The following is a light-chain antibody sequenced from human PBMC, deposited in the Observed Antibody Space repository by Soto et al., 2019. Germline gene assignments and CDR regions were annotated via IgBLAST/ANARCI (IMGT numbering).Light chain of an antibody. CDR3: QQYGSSPPMYA. CDR1: QGAGSSN. J-gene: IGKJ2*01. V-gene: IGKV3-20*01. Sequence: EIVLTQFPGTLSLSPGERATLSCRASQGAGSSNLAWYQHKPGQAPRLLIYGASRRATGIPDRFSGSGSGTDFTLTISRLEPEDFAVYYCQQYGSSPPMYAFGQGSRLEIK. CDR2: GAS.